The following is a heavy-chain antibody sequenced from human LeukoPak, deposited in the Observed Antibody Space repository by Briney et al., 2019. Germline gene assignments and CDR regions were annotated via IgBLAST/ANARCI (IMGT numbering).Heavy chain of an antibody. D-gene: IGHD3-9*01. V-gene: IGHV3-23*01. CDR2: ISGSGGST. Sequence: RSGGSLRLSCAASGFTFSSYAMSWVRQAPGKGLEWVSAISGSGGSTYYADSVKGRFTISRDNAKNSLYLQMNSLRAEDTAVYYCARDPRGRYFDRTYFDYWGQGTLVTVSS. J-gene: IGHJ4*02. CDR1: GFTFSSYA. CDR3: ARDPRGRYFDRTYFDY.